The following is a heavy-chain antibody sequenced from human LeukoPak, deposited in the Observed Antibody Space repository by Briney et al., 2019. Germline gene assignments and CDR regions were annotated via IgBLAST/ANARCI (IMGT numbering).Heavy chain of an antibody. Sequence: MHXVRQAPGQGLEWMGRINPNSGGTNYAQKFQGRVTMTRDTSISTAYMELSRLRADDTAVYYCARDLRIAAAGPKNWFDPWGQGTLVTVSS. J-gene: IGHJ5*02. CDR2: INPNSGGT. CDR3: ARDLRIAAAGPKNWFDP. V-gene: IGHV1-2*06. D-gene: IGHD6-13*01.